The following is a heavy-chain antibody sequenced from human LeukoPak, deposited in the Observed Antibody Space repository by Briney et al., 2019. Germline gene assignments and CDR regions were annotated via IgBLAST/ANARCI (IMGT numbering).Heavy chain of an antibody. CDR3: AKVVGATTPDY. V-gene: IGHV3-30*02. J-gene: IGHJ4*02. CDR1: GFTFSSYG. D-gene: IGHD1-26*01. CDR2: IRYDGSNK. Sequence: GGSLRLSCAASGFTFSSYGMHWVRQAPGKGLEWVAFIRYDGSNKYYADSVKGRFTISRDNSKNTLYLQMNSLRAEDTAVYYCAKVVGATTPDYWGQGTLVTVSS.